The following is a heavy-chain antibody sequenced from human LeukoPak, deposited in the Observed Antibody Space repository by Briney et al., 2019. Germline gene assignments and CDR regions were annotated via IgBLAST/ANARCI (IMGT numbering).Heavy chain of an antibody. J-gene: IGHJ6*03. CDR1: GFTFSSYG. V-gene: IGHV3-30*18. D-gene: IGHD2-15*01. Sequence: GGSLRLSCAASGFTFSSYGMHWVRQAPGKGLEWVAVISYDGSNKYYADSVKGRFTISRDNSKNTLYLQMNSLRAEDTAVYYCAKDPRYCSGGSCYSAMIYYYYYMDVWGKGTTVTVSS. CDR3: AKDPRYCSGGSCYSAMIYYYYYMDV. CDR2: ISYDGSNK.